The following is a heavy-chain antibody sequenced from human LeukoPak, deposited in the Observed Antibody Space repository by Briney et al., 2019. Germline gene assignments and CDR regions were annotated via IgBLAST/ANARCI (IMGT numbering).Heavy chain of an antibody. J-gene: IGHJ1*01. CDR2: ISSSSSYI. D-gene: IGHD2-21*02. V-gene: IGHV3-21*01. CDR1: GFTFSSYS. CDR3: ASCGSDCAPRETAWVDFLH. Sequence: GGSLRLSYAASGFTFSSYSMNWVRQAPGKGLEWVSSISSSSSYIYYADSVKGRFTISRDNAKDSLYLQMNSLRVEDTAMYYCASCGSDCAPRETAWVDFLHWGQGSLVTVSS.